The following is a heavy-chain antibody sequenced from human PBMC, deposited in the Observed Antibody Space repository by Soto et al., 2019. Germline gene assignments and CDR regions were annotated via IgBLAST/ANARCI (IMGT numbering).Heavy chain of an antibody. CDR1: GFTFSSYA. Sequence: GGSLRLSCAASGFTFSSYAMHWVRQAPGKGLEWVAVISYDGSNKYYADSVKGRFTISRDNSKNTLYLQMNSLRAEDTAVYYCARAGVILHYYYGMDVWGQGTTVTVSS. CDR2: ISYDGSNK. D-gene: IGHD3-10*01. CDR3: ARAGVILHYYYGMDV. V-gene: IGHV3-30-3*01. J-gene: IGHJ6*02.